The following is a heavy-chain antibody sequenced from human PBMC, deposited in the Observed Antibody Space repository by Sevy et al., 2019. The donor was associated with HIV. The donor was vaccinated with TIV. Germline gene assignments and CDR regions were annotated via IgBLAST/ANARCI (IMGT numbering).Heavy chain of an antibody. D-gene: IGHD2-15*01. CDR2: IYYSGST. CDR3: ASGYCSGGSCYPEYFQH. J-gene: IGHJ1*01. V-gene: IGHV4-59*01. CDR1: GGSISSYY. Sequence: SETLSLTCTVSGGSISSYYWSWIRQPPGKGLEWIGYIYYSGSTNYNPSLKSRVTISVDTSKNQFSLKLGSVTAADTAVYYCASGYCSGGSCYPEYFQHWGQGTLVTVSS.